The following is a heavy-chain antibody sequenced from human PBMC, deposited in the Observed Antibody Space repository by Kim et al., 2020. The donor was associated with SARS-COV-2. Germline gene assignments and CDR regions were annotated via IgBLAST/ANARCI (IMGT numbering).Heavy chain of an antibody. CDR3: ARSEGRASWHHFDY. D-gene: IGHD3-3*02. Sequence: SETLSLTCTVSSDSFSAYYWSWIRQFPGKGLEWIGYIFYSGNTNYSPSLKSRVTISWDPSRSQFSLDLTSVTEADTAVYYCARSEGRASWHHFDYWGQGILVTVSS. CDR2: IFYSGNT. CDR1: SDSFSAYY. V-gene: IGHV4-59*01. J-gene: IGHJ4*02.